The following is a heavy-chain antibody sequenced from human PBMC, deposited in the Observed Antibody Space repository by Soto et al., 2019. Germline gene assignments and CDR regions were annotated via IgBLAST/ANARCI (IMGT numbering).Heavy chain of an antibody. CDR3: AHFSREFHLILSHYWFDY. CDR1: GFSLSTSGVG. V-gene: IGHV2-5*02. Sequence: QITLKESGPTLVKPTQTLTLTCTFSGFSLSTSGVGVGWIRQPPGKALEWLALIYWDDDKRYSPSLKSRLTITKDTSKNQVVLTMTNMDPVDTVTYYCAHFSREFHLILSHYWFDYWGQGTLVTVSS. D-gene: IGHD3-10*01. J-gene: IGHJ4*02. CDR2: IYWDDDK.